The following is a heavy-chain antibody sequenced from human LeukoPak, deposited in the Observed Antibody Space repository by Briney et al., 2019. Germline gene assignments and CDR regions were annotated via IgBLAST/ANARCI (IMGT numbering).Heavy chain of an antibody. CDR1: GGSLSNNY. Sequence: SETRSLTCTISGGSLSNNYWTWIRQPPGMGLEWIGYIFYGGSTNYNPSLKSRVTISLDTSKNQFSLKLISVTAADTAVYYCARANIVNTNGDNVYYYMDVWGTGTTVTVSS. D-gene: IGHD5-24*01. V-gene: IGHV4-59*01. CDR2: IFYGGST. J-gene: IGHJ6*03. CDR3: ARANIVNTNGDNVYYYMDV.